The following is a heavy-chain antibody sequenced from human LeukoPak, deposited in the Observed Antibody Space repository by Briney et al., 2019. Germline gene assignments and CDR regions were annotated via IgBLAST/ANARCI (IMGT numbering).Heavy chain of an antibody. D-gene: IGHD2-8*02. CDR1: GFTVSSNY. V-gene: IGHV3-21*01. CDR2: ISSSSSYI. J-gene: IGHJ4*02. CDR3: ARDSPYGTAGY. Sequence: PGGSLRLSCAASGFTVSSNYMNWVRQAPGKGLEWVSSISSSSSYIYYADSVKGRFTISRDNTKNSLYLQMNSLRAEDTAVYYCARDSPYGTAGYWGQGTLVTVSS.